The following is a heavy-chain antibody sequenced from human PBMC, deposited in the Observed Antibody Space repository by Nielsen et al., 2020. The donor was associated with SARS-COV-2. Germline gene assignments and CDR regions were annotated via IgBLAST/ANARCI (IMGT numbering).Heavy chain of an antibody. CDR3: AKDLGSRGYYDY. J-gene: IGHJ4*02. V-gene: IGHV3-23*01. CDR2: ISGSGGST. D-gene: IGHD3-22*01. Sequence: GESLKISCAASGFTFSSYAMRWVSKAPGKGLEWVSAISGSGGSTYYADSVKGRFTISRDNSKNTLYLQMNSLRAEDTAVYYCAKDLGSRGYYDYWGQGTLVTVSS. CDR1: GFTFSSYA.